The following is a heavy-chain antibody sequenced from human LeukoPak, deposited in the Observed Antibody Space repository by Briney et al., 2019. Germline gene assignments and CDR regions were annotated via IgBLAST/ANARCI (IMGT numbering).Heavy chain of an antibody. D-gene: IGHD2-15*01. CDR2: INPNSGGT. Sequence: ASVKVSCKASGYTFTGYYMHWVRQAPGQGLEWMGRINPNSGGTSFAQKFQGRVTMTRDTSINTAYMELSRLRSDDTAVYYCARVLVVVAANWFDPWGQGTLVTASS. J-gene: IGHJ5*02. CDR3: ARVLVVVAANWFDP. V-gene: IGHV1-2*06. CDR1: GYTFTGYY.